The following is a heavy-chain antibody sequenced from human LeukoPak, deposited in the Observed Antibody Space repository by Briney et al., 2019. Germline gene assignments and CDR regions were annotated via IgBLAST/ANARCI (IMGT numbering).Heavy chain of an antibody. D-gene: IGHD3-22*01. CDR1: GFTFSSYG. CDR2: ISSSSSYI. J-gene: IGHJ5*02. Sequence: GGSLRLSCAASGFTFSSYGMHWVRQAPGKGLEWVSSISSSSSYIYYADSVKGRFTISRDNAKNSLYLQMNSLRAEDTAVYYCARDHYYDSTREGWFDPWGQGTLVTVSS. CDR3: ARDHYYDSTREGWFDP. V-gene: IGHV3-21*01.